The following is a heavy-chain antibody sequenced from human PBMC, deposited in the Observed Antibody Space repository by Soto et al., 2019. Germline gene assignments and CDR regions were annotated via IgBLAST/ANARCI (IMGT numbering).Heavy chain of an antibody. D-gene: IGHD2-15*01. CDR2: TGSGTGPG. CDR1: GGSLSTNP. J-gene: IGHJ4*02. V-gene: IGHV1-69*06. CDR3: ARRHSGGFFRFFDS. Sequence: GASVKVSCKASGGSLSTNPISWVRQAPGRGLEWMGGTGSGTGPGNHAQKFQGRLTVTADKSTGTVYMELTNLSSEDTAVYYCARRHSGGFFRFFDSWGQGTLVTVSS.